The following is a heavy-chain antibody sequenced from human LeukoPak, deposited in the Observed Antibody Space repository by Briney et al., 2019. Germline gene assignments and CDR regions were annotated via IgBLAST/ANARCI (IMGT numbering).Heavy chain of an antibody. J-gene: IGHJ4*02. CDR3: ATLEYTASMYY. Sequence: SETLSLTCAVYGGSFSGYYWSWIRQPPGKGLEWIGEINHSGSTNYNPSLKSRVTISVDTSKNQFSLKLSSVTAADTAVYYCATLEYTASMYYWGEGTRVTGSS. V-gene: IGHV4-34*01. D-gene: IGHD5-18*01. CDR1: GGSFSGYY. CDR2: INHSGST.